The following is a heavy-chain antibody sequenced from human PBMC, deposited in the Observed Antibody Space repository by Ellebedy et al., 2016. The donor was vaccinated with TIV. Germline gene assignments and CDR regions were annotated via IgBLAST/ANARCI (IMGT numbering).Heavy chain of an antibody. CDR2: LWFDGDNR. D-gene: IGHD2-21*02. CDR1: GFTFGSYG. J-gene: IGHJ4*02. Sequence: GGSLRLSCAASGFTFGSYGMHWVRQAPGKGLEWVAGLWFDGDNRYYADSVKGRFTISRGNSKNTLYLQLNSLRPEDTAVYYCAREFDDYFFDYWGQGILVTVSS. CDR3: AREFDDYFFDY. V-gene: IGHV3-33*08.